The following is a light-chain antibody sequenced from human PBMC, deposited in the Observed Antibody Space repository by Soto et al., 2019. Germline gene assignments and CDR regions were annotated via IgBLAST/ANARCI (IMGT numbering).Light chain of an antibody. CDR2: DVS. V-gene: IGLV2-14*01. J-gene: IGLJ3*02. CDR3: SSYTSRV. Sequence: QSALTQRASVSGSPGQSITISCTGTSSDVGGYNYVSWYQQHPGKAPKLMIYDVSNRPSGVSNRFSGSKSGNTASLTISGLQAEDEADYYCSSYTSRVFGGGTKVTVL. CDR1: SSDVGGYNY.